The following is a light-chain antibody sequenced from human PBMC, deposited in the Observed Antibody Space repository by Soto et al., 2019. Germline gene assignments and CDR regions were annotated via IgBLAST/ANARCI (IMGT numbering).Light chain of an antibody. Sequence: EIVLTQSPGTLSLSPGERATLSCRASQSLSSSYLVWYQQKPGQAPRLLIYGASSRATGIPDRFSGSGSGTDFTLTISRLEPEDFAVYYCQHYGSSPYTFGQGTKLEIK. J-gene: IGKJ2*01. V-gene: IGKV3-20*01. CDR1: QSLSSSY. CDR3: QHYGSSPYT. CDR2: GAS.